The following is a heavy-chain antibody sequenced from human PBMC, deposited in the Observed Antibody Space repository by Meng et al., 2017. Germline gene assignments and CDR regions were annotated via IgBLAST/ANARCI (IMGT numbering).Heavy chain of an antibody. Sequence: GESLKISCAASGFTFSSYGMHWVRQVPGKGLEWVAVIWYDGSNKYYADSVKGRFTISRDNSKNTLYLQMNSLRAEDTAVYYCARDGYCSGGSCYRTQFDYWGQGTLVTVSS. CDR3: ARDGYCSGGSCYRTQFDY. V-gene: IGHV3-33*01. CDR1: GFTFSSYG. J-gene: IGHJ4*02. D-gene: IGHD2-15*01. CDR2: IWYDGSNK.